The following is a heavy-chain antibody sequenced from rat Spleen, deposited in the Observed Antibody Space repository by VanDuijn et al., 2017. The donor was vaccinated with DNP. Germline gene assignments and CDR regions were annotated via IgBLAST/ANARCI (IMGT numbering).Heavy chain of an antibody. CDR1: GFTFSDYY. V-gene: IGHV5-7*01. J-gene: IGHJ4*01. CDR2: ISYNGGTP. Sequence: EVQLVESDGGLVQPGRSLKLSCAVSGFTFSDYYMAWVRQAPAKGLEWVATISYNGGTPYYRDSVKGRFTISRDNAQGTLYLQMDSLRSEDTATYYCARHRTIMPYYYAMDAWGQGASVTVSS. CDR3: ARHRTIMPYYYAMDA. D-gene: IGHD1-12*01.